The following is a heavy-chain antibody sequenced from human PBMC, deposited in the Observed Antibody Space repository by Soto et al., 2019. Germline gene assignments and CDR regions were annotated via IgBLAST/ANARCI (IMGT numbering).Heavy chain of an antibody. V-gene: IGHV1-69*13. CDR3: AREIITIFGVVIVYYYGMDV. Sequence: GASVKVSFKAPGGTFSSYAISWLRQAPGQGLEWMGGTIPIFGTANYAQKFQGRVTITADESTSTAYMELSSLRSEDTAVYYCAREIITIFGVVIVYYYGMDVWGQGTTVTVSS. D-gene: IGHD3-3*01. J-gene: IGHJ6*02. CDR1: GGTFSSYA. CDR2: TIPIFGTA.